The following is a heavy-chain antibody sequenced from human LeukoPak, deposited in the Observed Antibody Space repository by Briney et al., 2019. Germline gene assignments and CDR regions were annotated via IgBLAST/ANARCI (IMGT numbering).Heavy chain of an antibody. CDR1: GFTFSSNW. CDR3: TSARYGGNSDY. D-gene: IGHD4-23*01. V-gene: IGHV3-74*01. J-gene: IGHJ4*02. Sequence: GGSLRLSCADSGFTFSSNWMHWVRQAPGKGLAWVSRIASDGSSTDYADSVRGRFTISRDNAKNTLYLQMNSLRAEDTAVYYCTSARYGGNSDYWGQGTLVTVSS. CDR2: IASDGSST.